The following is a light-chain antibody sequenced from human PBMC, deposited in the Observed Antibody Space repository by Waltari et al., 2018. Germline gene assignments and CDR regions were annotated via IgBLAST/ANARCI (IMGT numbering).Light chain of an antibody. V-gene: IGLV2-11*01. CDR3: CSYAGNYLRV. CDR1: RSDVGGYNY. Sequence: QSALTQPRSLSGSPRQSVTISCTGTRSDVGGYNYVSWYQQYPGSAPKVVIYNVSKRPSGVPDRFSGSKSGNTASLTISGLQAEDEADYYCCSYAGNYLRVFGGGTRLTVL. CDR2: NVS. J-gene: IGLJ3*02.